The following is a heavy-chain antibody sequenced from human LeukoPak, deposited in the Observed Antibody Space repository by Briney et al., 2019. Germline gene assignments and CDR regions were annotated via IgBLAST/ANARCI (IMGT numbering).Heavy chain of an antibody. Sequence: GGSLRLSCAASGFTFSSYGMNWVRQAPGKGLEWVSGISGSGGTTYYADSVKGRFTISRDNSKNSLSLQVSSLRAEDTAVYYCAKTNGYSSDWGQGTLVTASS. J-gene: IGHJ4*02. D-gene: IGHD2-8*01. CDR3: AKTNGYSSD. CDR2: ISGSGGTT. V-gene: IGHV3-23*01. CDR1: GFTFSSYG.